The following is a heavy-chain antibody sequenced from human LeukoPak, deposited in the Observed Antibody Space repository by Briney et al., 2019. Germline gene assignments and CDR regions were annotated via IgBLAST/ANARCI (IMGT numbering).Heavy chain of an antibody. J-gene: IGHJ6*03. V-gene: IGHV3-7*01. D-gene: IGHD5-12*01. CDR3: VRRSGYDNYYYYYYMDV. Sequence: GGSLRLSCAASGFTFSSYWMSWVRQAPGKGLEWVANIKHDGSEKYYVDSVKGRFTISRDNAKNSLYLQMNSLRAEDTAVYYCVRRSGYDNYYYYYYMDVWGKGTTVTVSS. CDR1: GFTFSSYW. CDR2: IKHDGSEK.